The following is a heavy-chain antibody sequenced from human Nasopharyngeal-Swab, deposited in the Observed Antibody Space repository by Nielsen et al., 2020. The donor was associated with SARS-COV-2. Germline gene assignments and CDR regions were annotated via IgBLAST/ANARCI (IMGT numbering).Heavy chain of an antibody. V-gene: IGHV3-72*01. CDR3: AREGTPLYCSGGSCYGLSSRYSYGLGGFDY. D-gene: IGHD2-15*01. CDR1: GFTFSDHY. CDR2: TRNKANSYTT. Sequence: GESLKTPCAAPGFTFSDHYMDWVRQAPGKGLEWVGRTRNKANSYTTEYAASVKGRFTISRDDSKNSLYLQMNSLKTEDTAVYYCAREGTPLYCSGGSCYGLSSRYSYGLGGFDYWGQGTLVTVSS. J-gene: IGHJ4*02.